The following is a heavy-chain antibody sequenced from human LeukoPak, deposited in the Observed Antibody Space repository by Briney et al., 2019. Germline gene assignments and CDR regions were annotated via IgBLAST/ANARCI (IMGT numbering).Heavy chain of an antibody. CDR1: GGSISSYY. CDR2: IYYSGST. D-gene: IGHD3-22*01. J-gene: IGHJ5*02. Sequence: SETLSLTCTVSGGSISSYYWGWIRQPPGKGLEWIGYIYYSGSTNYNPSLKSRVTISVDTSKNQFSLKLSSVTAADTAVYYCARQYDSSGYYTPWWFGPWGQGTLVTVSS. CDR3: ARQYDSSGYYTPWWFGP. V-gene: IGHV4-59*08.